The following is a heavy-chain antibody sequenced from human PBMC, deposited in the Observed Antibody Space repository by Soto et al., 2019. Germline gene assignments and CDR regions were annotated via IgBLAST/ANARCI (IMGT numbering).Heavy chain of an antibody. CDR2: MNPNSGNT. V-gene: IGHV1-8*01. J-gene: IGHJ6*03. D-gene: IGHD3-10*01. CDR1: GDTFTSYD. Sequence: ASVKVSCKASGDTFTSYDINWVRQATGQGLEWMGWMNPNSGNTGYAQKFQGRVTMTRNTSISTAYMELSSLRSEDTAVYYCARGRTNYYGSGSYYGDDYYYYMDVWGKGTTVTVSS. CDR3: ARGRTNYYGSGSYYGDDYYYYMDV.